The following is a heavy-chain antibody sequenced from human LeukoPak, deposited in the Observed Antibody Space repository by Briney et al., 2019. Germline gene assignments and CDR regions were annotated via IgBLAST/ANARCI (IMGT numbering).Heavy chain of an antibody. Sequence: ASVKVSCKASGYTFTSYGISWVRQAPGQGLEWMGWISAYNGNTNYAQKLQGRVTMTTDTSTSTAYMELRSLRSDDTAVYYCARAPPITMVRGVISAFTNWFDPWGQGTLVTVSS. CDR3: ARAPPITMVRGVISAFTNWFDP. CDR2: ISAYNGNT. D-gene: IGHD3-10*01. V-gene: IGHV1-18*01. J-gene: IGHJ5*02. CDR1: GYTFTSYG.